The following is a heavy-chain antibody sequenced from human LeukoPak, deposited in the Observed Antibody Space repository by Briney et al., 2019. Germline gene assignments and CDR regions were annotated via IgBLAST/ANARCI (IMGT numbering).Heavy chain of an antibody. CDR2: IYYSGNT. D-gene: IGHD3-10*01. CDR3: ARAPTYYYGSGSRTHFDS. Sequence: SETLSLTCTVSGGSINNYYWSWIRQSPGKGLEWIGYIYYSGNTNYNPSLKSRVTISVDTSKNQFSLKLSSVTAADTAVYYCARAPTYYYGSGSRTHFDSWGQGTLVTVSS. CDR1: GGSINNYY. V-gene: IGHV4-59*08. J-gene: IGHJ5*01.